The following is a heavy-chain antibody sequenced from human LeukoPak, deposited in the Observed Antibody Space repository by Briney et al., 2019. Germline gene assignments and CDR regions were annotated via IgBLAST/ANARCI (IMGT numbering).Heavy chain of an antibody. D-gene: IGHD1-26*01. CDR2: ISSSSSTI. CDR3: ARDRMRWELVGIFDY. J-gene: IGHJ4*02. V-gene: IGHV3-48*02. CDR1: GFTFSSYS. Sequence: PRGSLTLSCAASGFTFSSYSMNWVRQAPGKGLEWVSYISSSSSTIYYADSVKGRFTISRDNAKNSLYLQMNSLRDEDTAVYYCARDRMRWELVGIFDYWGQGTLVTV.